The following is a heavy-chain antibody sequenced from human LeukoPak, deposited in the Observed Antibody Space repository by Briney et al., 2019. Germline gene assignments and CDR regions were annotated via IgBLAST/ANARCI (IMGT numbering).Heavy chain of an antibody. CDR3: ARLPVGPTTRGAFDI. Sequence: SETLSLTCAVYGGSFSGFYWRWLRQPPGKGLEWIGQVSHRGSSNYNPSLKRRVNISVDPSNNHVFINLTSVTAAHTATYYCARLPVGPTTRGAFDIWGQGTIVTVSS. CDR1: GGSFSGFY. D-gene: IGHD1-26*01. CDR2: VSHRGSS. J-gene: IGHJ3*02. V-gene: IGHV4-34*01.